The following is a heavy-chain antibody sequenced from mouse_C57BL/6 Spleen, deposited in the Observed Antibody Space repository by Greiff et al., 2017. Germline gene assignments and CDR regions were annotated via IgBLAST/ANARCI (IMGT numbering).Heavy chain of an antibody. V-gene: IGHV1-26*01. CDR2: INPNNGGT. CDR1: GYTFTDYY. Sequence: EVQLQQSGPELVKPGASVKISCKASGYTFTDYYMNWVKQSHGKSLEWIGDINPNNGGTSYNQKFKGKATLTVDKSSSTAYMELRSLTSEDSAVYYCARGSSYGYYFDYWGQGTTLTVSS. D-gene: IGHD1-1*01. J-gene: IGHJ2*01. CDR3: ARGSSYGYYFDY.